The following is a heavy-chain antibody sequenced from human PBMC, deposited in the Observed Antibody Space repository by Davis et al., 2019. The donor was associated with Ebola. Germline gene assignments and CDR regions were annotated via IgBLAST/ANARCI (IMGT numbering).Heavy chain of an antibody. CDR1: GYTFTGYY. Sequence: AASVKVSCKASGYTFTGYYMHWVRQAPGQGLEWMGWINPNSGGTNYAQKLQGRVTMTTDTSTSTAYMELRSLRSDDTAVYYCARSRRYRSSSPDAFDIWGQGTMVTVSS. V-gene: IGHV1-2*02. CDR2: INPNSGGT. CDR3: ARSRRYRSSSPDAFDI. D-gene: IGHD6-6*01. J-gene: IGHJ3*02.